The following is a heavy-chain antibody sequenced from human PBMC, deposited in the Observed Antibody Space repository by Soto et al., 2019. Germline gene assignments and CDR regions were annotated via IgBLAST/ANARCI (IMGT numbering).Heavy chain of an antibody. CDR3: ARVRGVITPYGMDV. CDR2: ISSSSSYI. D-gene: IGHD3-10*01. V-gene: IGHV3-21*01. J-gene: IGHJ6*02. Sequence: EVQLVESGGGLVKPGGSLRLSCAASGFTFSSYSMNWVRQAPGKGLEWVSSISSSSSYIYYADSVKGRFTISRDNAKNSRYLQMNSLRAEDTAVYYCARVRGVITPYGMDVWGQGTTVTVSS. CDR1: GFTFSSYS.